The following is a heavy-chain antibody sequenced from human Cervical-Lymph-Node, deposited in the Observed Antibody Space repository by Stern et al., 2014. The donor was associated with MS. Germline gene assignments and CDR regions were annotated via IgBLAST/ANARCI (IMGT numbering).Heavy chain of an antibody. Sequence: MQLVESGGGVVQPGRSLRLTCTVSGFTFSSYGMHWVRQAPGKGLEWVSVISYDGSDTYYAESVKGRFTISRDNTKNTLYLEMRRLRREDTAVYYCVKRGITEVRGVRLGDYWGPGTLVIVYS. CDR3: VKRGITEVRGVRLGDY. V-gene: IGHV3-30*18. D-gene: IGHD3-10*01. CDR1: GFTFSSYG. CDR2: ISYDGSDT. J-gene: IGHJ4*02.